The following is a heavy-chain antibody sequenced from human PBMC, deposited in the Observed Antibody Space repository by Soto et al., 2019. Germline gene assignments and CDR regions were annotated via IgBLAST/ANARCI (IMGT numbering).Heavy chain of an antibody. CDR3: AGDKGYYYDGMDV. CDR1: GDSISSYY. CDR2: IYTSGNT. Sequence: SETLSLTCTVSGDSISSYYWSWIRQPAGKGLEWIGRIYTSGNTQYNPSLWSRVTMPVDTSKNQLSLKLSSVTAADTAVYFCAGDKGYYYDGMDVWGQGTTVTVSS. D-gene: IGHD3-22*01. J-gene: IGHJ6*02. V-gene: IGHV4-4*07.